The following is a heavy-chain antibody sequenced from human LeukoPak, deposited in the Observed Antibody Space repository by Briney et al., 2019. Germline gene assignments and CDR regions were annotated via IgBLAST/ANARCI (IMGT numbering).Heavy chain of an antibody. V-gene: IGHV3-11*01. J-gene: IGHJ4*02. Sequence: GGSLRLSCAASGFTFSDYYMSWIRQAPGKGLEWVSYISSSGSTIYYADSVKGRFTISRDNAKNSLYLQMNSLRAEDTAVYYCARELRITMVRGVMGFDYWGQGTLVTVSS. CDR2: ISSSGSTI. D-gene: IGHD3-10*01. CDR1: GFTFSDYY. CDR3: ARELRITMVRGVMGFDY.